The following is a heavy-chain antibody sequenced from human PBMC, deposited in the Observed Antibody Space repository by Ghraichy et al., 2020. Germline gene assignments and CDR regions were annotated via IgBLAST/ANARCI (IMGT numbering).Heavy chain of an antibody. V-gene: IGHV3-23*01. CDR3: AKKIRISGSYSF. CDR2: ISISGGSA. CDR1: GFTFSSYA. D-gene: IGHD1-26*01. Sequence: ESLNISCAASGFTFSSYAMSWVRQAPGKGLEWVSTISISGGSAYYADSVKGRFTISRDISKNTLYLQMNSLRAEDTAVYYCAKKIRISGSYSFWGQGTLVTVSS. J-gene: IGHJ4*02.